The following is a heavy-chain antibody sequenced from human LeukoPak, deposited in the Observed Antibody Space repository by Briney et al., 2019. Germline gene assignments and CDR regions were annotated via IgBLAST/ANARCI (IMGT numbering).Heavy chain of an antibody. CDR3: AKLSGWTGWFFDY. Sequence: PEGSLRLSCAASGFTFSSYAISWVRQAPGKGLEWVSAISKSGDGTYYADSVKGRFTISRDNSKNTIYLQMNSLRVEDTAVYYCAKLSGWTGWFFDYWGQGTVVTVSS. CDR2: ISKSGDGT. CDR1: GFTFSSYA. D-gene: IGHD6-19*01. V-gene: IGHV3-23*01. J-gene: IGHJ4*02.